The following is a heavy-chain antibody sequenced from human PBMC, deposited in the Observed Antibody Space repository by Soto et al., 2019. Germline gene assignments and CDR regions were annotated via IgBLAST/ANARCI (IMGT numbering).Heavy chain of an antibody. V-gene: IGHV4-34*01. J-gene: IGHJ4*02. Sequence: QVQLQQWGAGLLKPSETLSLTCAVYGGSFRGYYWTWIRQPPGKGLKWIGEINHSGRTNYNLSLKSRVTISVDSSKNQFSLRLNSVTAADTAVYYCARSGDTSGYSDYWGPGSLVTVSS. D-gene: IGHD3-22*01. CDR3: ARSGDTSGYSDY. CDR2: INHSGRT. CDR1: GGSFRGYY.